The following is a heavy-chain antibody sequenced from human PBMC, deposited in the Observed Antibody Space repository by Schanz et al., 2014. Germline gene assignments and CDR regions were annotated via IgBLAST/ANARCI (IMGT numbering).Heavy chain of an antibody. CDR2: INTASGNT. Sequence: QVQLVQSGAEVKKPGASVKVSCKTSGYTFTDYPINWVRQAPGRRLEWMGWINTASGNTRYSEAFQGRVTITRDTSASTAYMELTSLRSEDTAVYYCATPSHSSWYMDVCGKGTTVTVSS. CDR1: GYTFTDYP. V-gene: IGHV1-3*04. CDR3: ATPSHSSWYMDV. J-gene: IGHJ6*03.